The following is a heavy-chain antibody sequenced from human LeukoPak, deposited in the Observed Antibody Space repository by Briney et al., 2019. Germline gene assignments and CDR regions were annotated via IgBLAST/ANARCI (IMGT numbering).Heavy chain of an antibody. Sequence: SETLSLTCTVSGGSISSSPYYWGWIRQPPGKGLEWIGSIYCSGTTHYSPSLGSRVTISVDTSKNQFSLKLASVTAADTAIYYCARDKRDYVWGSYRIPWFDPWGQGTLVTVSS. CDR3: ARDKRDYVWGSYRIPWFDP. V-gene: IGHV4-39*07. J-gene: IGHJ5*02. CDR2: IYCSGTT. CDR1: GGSISSSPYY. D-gene: IGHD3-16*02.